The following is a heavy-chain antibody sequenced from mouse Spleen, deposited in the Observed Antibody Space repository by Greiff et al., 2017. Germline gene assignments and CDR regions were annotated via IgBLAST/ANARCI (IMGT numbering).Heavy chain of an antibody. J-gene: IGHJ2*01. CDR1: GYAFSSYW. Sequence: VNVVESGAELVRPGSSVKISCKASGYAFSSYWMNWVKQRPGQGLEWIGQIYPGDGDTNYNGKFKGKATLTADKSSSTAYMQLSSLTSEDSAVYFCARERVFDYWGQGTTLTVSS. CDR3: ARERVFDY. CDR2: IYPGDGDT. V-gene: IGHV1-80*01.